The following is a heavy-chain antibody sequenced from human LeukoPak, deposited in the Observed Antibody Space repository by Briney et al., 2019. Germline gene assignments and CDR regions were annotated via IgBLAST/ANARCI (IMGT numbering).Heavy chain of an antibody. CDR1: IASFSDHY. CDR2: TNHNGST. D-gene: IGHD6-19*01. J-gene: IGHJ4*02. V-gene: IGHV4-34*01. CDR3: ASHHLYRTGWSTPFDY. Sequence: SETLSLTCGVCIASFSDHYWGWIRQSPGKGLEWIGETNHNGSTNYNPSLKSRVTISVDMSKSQFSLKVSAVTAADTAVYYCASHHLYRTGWSTPFDYWGQGTPVTVSS.